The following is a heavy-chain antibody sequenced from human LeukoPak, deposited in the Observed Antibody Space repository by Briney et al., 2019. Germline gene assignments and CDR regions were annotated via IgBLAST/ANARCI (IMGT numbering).Heavy chain of an antibody. V-gene: IGHV1-24*01. J-gene: IGHJ6*03. CDR1: GYTLTELS. CDR3: ATVVAARHSSYYYYYYMDV. CDR2: FDPEDGET. Sequence: ASVKVSCKVSGYTLTELSMHWVRQAPGKGLEWMGGFDPEDGETIYAQKFQGRVTMTEDTSTDTAYMELSSLRSEDTAVYYCATVVAARHSSYYYYYYMDVWGKGTTVTVSS. D-gene: IGHD6-6*01.